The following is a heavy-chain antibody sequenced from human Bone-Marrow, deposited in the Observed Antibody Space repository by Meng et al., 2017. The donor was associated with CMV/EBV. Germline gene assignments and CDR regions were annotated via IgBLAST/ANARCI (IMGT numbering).Heavy chain of an antibody. CDR2: ISSSSSSI. CDR1: GFTFSSYS. CDR3: EREGGYYYDFWSGWAGETSKYYYGMDV. V-gene: IGHV3-21*01. J-gene: IGHJ6*02. Sequence: GESLKISCAASGFTFSSYSMNWVRQAPGKGLEWVSSISSSSSSIYDADSVKGRFTISRDNAKNSLYLQMNSLRAEDTALYYCEREGGYYYDFWSGWAGETSKYYYGMDVWGQGTTVTVSS. D-gene: IGHD3-3*01.